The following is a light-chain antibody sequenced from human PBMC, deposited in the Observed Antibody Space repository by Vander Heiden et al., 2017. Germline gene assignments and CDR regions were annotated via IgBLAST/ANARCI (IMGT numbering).Light chain of an antibody. CDR1: QRFSRY. J-gene: IGKJ2*01. Sequence: DIQRNQSPSSLSASVGDRVTITCRASQRFSRYLNWFQQKPGKAPKLLIYAASSLQSGVPSRFSGSGSGTDFTLTISSLQPEDIAIYYCQQSFSTPYTFGQGTRLEIK. CDR3: QQSFSTPYT. V-gene: IGKV1-39*01. CDR2: AAS.